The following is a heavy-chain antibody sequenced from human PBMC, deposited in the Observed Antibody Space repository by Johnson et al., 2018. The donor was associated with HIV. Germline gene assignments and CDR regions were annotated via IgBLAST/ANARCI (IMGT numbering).Heavy chain of an antibody. J-gene: IGHJ3*02. CDR1: GFTFDDYG. CDR2: LNCSGGRT. Sequence: VQLVESGGGVVRPGGSLRLSCAASGFTFDDYGMSWVRQAPGKGLEWVSGLNCSGGRTGYADSVKGRFTISRDNAKNSLHLQMNSLRAEDTAVYYCARFGDMATSFHGFDIWCQGTMVTVSS. D-gene: IGHD5-24*01. V-gene: IGHV3-20*04. CDR3: ARFGDMATSFHGFDI.